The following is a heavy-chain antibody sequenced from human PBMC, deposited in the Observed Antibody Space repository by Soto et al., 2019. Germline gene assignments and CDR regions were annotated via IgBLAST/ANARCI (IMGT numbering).Heavy chain of an antibody. D-gene: IGHD2-2*01. V-gene: IGHV4-31*03. J-gene: IGHJ2*01. CDR2: IYYSGST. CDR1: GGSISSGGYY. CDR3: ARGYCSSTSCYLSGYFDL. Sequence: QVQLQESGPGLVKPSQTLSLTCTVSGGSISSGGYYWSWIRQHPGKGLEWIGYIYYSGSTYYNPSLKSRVTISVDTSKNQFSLKLSSVTAADTAVYYCARGYCSSTSCYLSGYFDLWGRGTLVTVSS.